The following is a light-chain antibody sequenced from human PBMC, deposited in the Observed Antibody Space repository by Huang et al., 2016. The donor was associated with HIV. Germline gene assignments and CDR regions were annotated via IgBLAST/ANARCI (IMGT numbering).Light chain of an antibody. CDR1: EILVYSDGNTY. Sequence: DVVMPQSPLSLPVTLGQPASISCMSSEILVYSDGNTYLNWFQHRPGQSPRRLIYKVSIRGSGVPDRFSGSGSGTNFTLKISRVEAEDVGSYYCMQGSHWPPTFGPGTKVDFK. J-gene: IGKJ3*01. V-gene: IGKV2-30*01. CDR3: MQGSHWPPT. CDR2: KVS.